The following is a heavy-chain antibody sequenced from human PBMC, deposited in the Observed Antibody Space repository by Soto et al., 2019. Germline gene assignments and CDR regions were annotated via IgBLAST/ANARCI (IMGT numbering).Heavy chain of an antibody. J-gene: IGHJ3*02. D-gene: IGHD6-19*01. CDR1: GGTFSSYT. V-gene: IGHV1-69*02. CDR3: ARGGWYARDAFDI. CDR2: IIPILGIA. Sequence: ASVKVSCKASGGTFSSYTISWVRQAPGQGLEWMGRIIPILGIANYAQKFQGRVTITADKSTSTAYMELSSLRSEDTAVYYCARGGWYARDAFDIWGQGTMVTVSS.